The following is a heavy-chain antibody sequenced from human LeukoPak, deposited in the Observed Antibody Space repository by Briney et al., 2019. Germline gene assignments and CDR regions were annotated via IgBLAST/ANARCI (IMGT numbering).Heavy chain of an antibody. Sequence: TGGSLRLPCAASGFTFSSYAMHWVRQAPGKGLEWVAVISYDGSNKYYADSVKGRFTISRDNSKNTLYLQMNSLRAEDTAVYYCAREGIAAAGTETPAMLDYWGQGTLVTVSS. CDR3: AREGIAAAGTETPAMLDY. CDR2: ISYDGSNK. CDR1: GFTFSSYA. J-gene: IGHJ4*02. V-gene: IGHV3-30-3*01. D-gene: IGHD6-13*01.